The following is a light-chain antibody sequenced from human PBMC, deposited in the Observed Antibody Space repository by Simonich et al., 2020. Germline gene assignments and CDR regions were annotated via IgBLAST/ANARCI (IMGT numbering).Light chain of an antibody. J-gene: IGKJ1*01. CDR2: VAS. CDR3: QQYNNWSWT. V-gene: IGKV3-15*01. CDR1: QSVSSN. Sequence: EIVMTQSPATLSVSPGERATLSCRASQSVSSNLSWYQQKPGQAPRLLIYVASTRATGIPARFSGSGSGTEFTLTISSMQSEDFAVYYCQQYNNWSWTFGQGTKVEIK.